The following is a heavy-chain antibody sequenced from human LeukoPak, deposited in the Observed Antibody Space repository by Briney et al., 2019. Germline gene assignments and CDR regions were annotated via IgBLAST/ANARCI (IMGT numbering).Heavy chain of an antibody. CDR2: ISSSSSYI. V-gene: IGHV3-21*01. D-gene: IGHD2-15*01. Sequence: PGGSLRLSCAASGFTFSSYGMNWVRQAPGKGLEWVSSISSSSSYIYYADSVKGRFTISRDNAKNSLYLQMNSLRAEDTAVYYCARGGCSGGSCYPSWGQGTLVTVSS. CDR3: ARGGCSGGSCYPS. J-gene: IGHJ5*02. CDR1: GFTFSSYG.